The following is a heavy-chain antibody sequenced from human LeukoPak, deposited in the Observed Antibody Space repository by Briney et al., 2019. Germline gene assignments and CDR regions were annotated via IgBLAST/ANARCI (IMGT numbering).Heavy chain of an antibody. D-gene: IGHD7-27*01. Sequence: SETLYLTCTVSGGSISSYYWTWIRQPPGEGLEWIGYISYSGSTNYNPSLKSRVTISLDTSKSQFSLKLSSVTAADTAVYYCARHWGPNLYYFDYWGQGTLVTVSS. J-gene: IGHJ4*02. CDR2: ISYSGST. V-gene: IGHV4-59*08. CDR3: ARHWGPNLYYFDY. CDR1: GGSISSYY.